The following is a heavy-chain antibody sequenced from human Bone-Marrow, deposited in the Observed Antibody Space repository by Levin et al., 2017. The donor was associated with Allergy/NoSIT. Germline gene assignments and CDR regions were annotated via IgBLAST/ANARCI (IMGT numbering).Heavy chain of an antibody. Sequence: SGPTLVKPTQTLTLTCTFSGFSLSTSGVGVGWIRQPPGKALEWLALIYWDDDKRYSPSLKSRLTITKDTSKNQVVLTMTNMDPVDTATYYRAHLTGDRSGDYFDYWGQGTLVTVAS. CDR2: IYWDDDK. D-gene: IGHD7-27*01. J-gene: IGHJ4*02. CDR1: GFSLSTSGVG. V-gene: IGHV2-5*02. CDR3: AHLTGDRSGDYFDY.